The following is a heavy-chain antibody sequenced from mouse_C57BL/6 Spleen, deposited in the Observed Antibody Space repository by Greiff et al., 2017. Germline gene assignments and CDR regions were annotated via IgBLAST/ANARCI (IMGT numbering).Heavy chain of an antibody. V-gene: IGHV2-2*01. CDR3: ASPYRGAMDY. Sequence: VQGVESGPGLVQPSQSLSITCTVSGFSLTSSGVHWVRQSPGKGLEWLGVIWSGGSTDYNAAFISRLSISKDNSKSQVFFKMNSLQADDTAIYYCASPYRGAMDYWGQGTSVTVSS. CDR1: GFSLTSSG. J-gene: IGHJ4*01. CDR2: IWSGGST. D-gene: IGHD2-14*01.